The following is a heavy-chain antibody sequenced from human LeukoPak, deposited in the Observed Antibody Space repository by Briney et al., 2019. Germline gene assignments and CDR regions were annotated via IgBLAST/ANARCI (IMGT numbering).Heavy chain of an antibody. CDR1: GGSISSGGYC. D-gene: IGHD1-26*01. CDR2: IYHSGST. Sequence: SETLSLTCAVSGGSISSGGYCWSWIRQPPGKGLEWIGYIYHSGSTYYNPSLKSRVTISVDRSKNQFSLKLSSVTAADTAVYYCASSGSYFRNLFQHWGQGTLVTVSS. J-gene: IGHJ1*01. V-gene: IGHV4-30-2*01. CDR3: ASSGSYFRNLFQH.